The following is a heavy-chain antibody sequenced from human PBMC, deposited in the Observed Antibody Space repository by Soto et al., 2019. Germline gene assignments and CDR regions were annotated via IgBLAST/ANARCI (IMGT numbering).Heavy chain of an antibody. CDR1: GGSISGSTNY. D-gene: IGHD2-2*02. V-gene: IGHV4-39*01. CDR2: FYHGATT. CDR3: ARSSFWRYGGNKLYPGYFDV. Sequence: QVELEESGPGLVKPSETLSLTCTVSGGSISGSTNYWGWIRQPPGKGLEWIGTFYHGATTYYHPSLKSRVTISVDTSKNQFSLNLTSLTAADTAVYYCARSSFWRYGGNKLYPGYFDVWGRGTLVTASS. J-gene: IGHJ2*01.